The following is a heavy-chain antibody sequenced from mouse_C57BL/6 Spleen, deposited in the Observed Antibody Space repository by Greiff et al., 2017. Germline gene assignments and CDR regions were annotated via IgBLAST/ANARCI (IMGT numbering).Heavy chain of an antibody. J-gene: IGHJ1*03. CDR1: GFTFSDYG. V-gene: IGHV5-17*01. D-gene: IGHD2-1*01. CDR3: ARPHYGNYVDWYFDV. CDR2: ISSGSSTI. Sequence: DVKLVESGGGLVKPGGSLKLSCAASGFTFSDYGMHWVRQAPEKGLEWVAYISSGSSTIYYADTVKGRFTISRDNAKNTLFLQMTSLRSEDTAMDYCARPHYGNYVDWYFDVWGTGTTVTVSS.